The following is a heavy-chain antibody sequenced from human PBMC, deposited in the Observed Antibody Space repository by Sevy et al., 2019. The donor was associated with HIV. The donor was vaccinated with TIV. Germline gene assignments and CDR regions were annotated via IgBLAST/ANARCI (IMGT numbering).Heavy chain of an antibody. CDR3: TIVRGYYYDSSGYKATMDYGMDV. CDR1: GFTFGDYA. D-gene: IGHD3-22*01. J-gene: IGHJ6*02. CDR2: IRSKAYGGTT. Sequence: GGCLRLSCTASGFTFGDYAMSWVRQAPGKGLEWVGFIRSKAYGGTTEYAASVKGRFTISRDDSKSIAYLQMNSLKTEDTAVYYCTIVRGYYYDSSGYKATMDYGMDVWGQGTTVTVSS. V-gene: IGHV3-49*04.